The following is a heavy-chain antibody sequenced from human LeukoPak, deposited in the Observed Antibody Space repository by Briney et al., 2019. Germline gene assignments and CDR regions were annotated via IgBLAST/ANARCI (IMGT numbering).Heavy chain of an antibody. CDR1: GFTFNSFG. J-gene: IGHJ3*02. V-gene: IGHV3-30*18. Sequence: GGSLRLSCAASGFTFNSFGMHWVRQAPGKGLEWVAVISYDGSNKYSADSVKGRFTISRDNSRNTLYLQMNSLRAEDTAVYYCAKDYDSSGWAAFDIWGQGTMVTVSS. CDR3: AKDYDSSGWAAFDI. CDR2: ISYDGSNK. D-gene: IGHD3-22*01.